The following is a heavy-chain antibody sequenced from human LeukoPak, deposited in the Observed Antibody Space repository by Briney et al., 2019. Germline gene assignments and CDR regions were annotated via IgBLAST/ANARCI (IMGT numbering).Heavy chain of an antibody. Sequence: PGGSLRLSCAASGFTVSNNYMSWVRQAPGKGLEWVSISYSDSNTNYADSVKGRFTISRDTSQNTLSLQMNSLRAEDTAVYYCGRKNRDFNAAFDIWGQGTVVTVSS. CDR2: SYSDSNT. D-gene: IGHD1-14*01. CDR1: GFTVSNNY. J-gene: IGHJ3*02. V-gene: IGHV3-53*01. CDR3: GRKNRDFNAAFDI.